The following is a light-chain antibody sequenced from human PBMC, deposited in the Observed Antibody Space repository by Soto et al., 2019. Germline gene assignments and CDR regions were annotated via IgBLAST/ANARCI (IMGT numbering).Light chain of an antibody. CDR3: QQYGNSIPIT. V-gene: IGKV3-20*01. CDR1: LSVSTSF. J-gene: IGKJ5*01. Sequence: EVVLTQSPGTLSLSPGERATLSCRASLSVSTSFLAWYQQKPGQAPRLLIYGAFSRATGIPDRFSGSGSGTDFTPTISRLEPEDFAVYYCQQYGNSIPITFGQGTRLEIK. CDR2: GAF.